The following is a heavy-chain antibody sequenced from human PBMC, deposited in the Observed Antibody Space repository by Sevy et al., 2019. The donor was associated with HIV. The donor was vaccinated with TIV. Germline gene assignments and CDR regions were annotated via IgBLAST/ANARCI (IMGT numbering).Heavy chain of an antibody. CDR2: ISWNSAFI. J-gene: IGHJ1*01. CDR1: GFSFDDYA. Sequence: GRSLRLSCAVYGFSFDDYAMHWVRQVPGKGLEWVAGISWNSAFIGYADSVKGRYTISRDNAKNSLYLQINSLIPEDTALYYCVKDGGSGSGPSAEYFHHWGQGTLVTVSS. CDR3: VKDGGSGSGPSAEYFHH. D-gene: IGHD6-19*01. V-gene: IGHV3-9*01.